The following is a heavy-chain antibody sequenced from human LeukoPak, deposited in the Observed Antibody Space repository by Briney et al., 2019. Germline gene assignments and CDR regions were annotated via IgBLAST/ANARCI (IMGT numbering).Heavy chain of an antibody. V-gene: IGHV3-7*03. Sequence: GGSLRLSCAASGFTFSDFWMSWVRQAPGKGLEWVANIKEDGSEKNCVDSVKGRFTISRDNAKNSLYLQMNSLRAEDTAVYYCARDAKWFGPWGQGTLVTVSS. CDR1: GFTFSDFW. CDR2: IKEDGSEK. J-gene: IGHJ5*02. CDR3: ARDAKWFGP.